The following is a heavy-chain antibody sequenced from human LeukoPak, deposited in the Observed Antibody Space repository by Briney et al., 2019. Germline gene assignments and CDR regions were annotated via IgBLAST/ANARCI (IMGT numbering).Heavy chain of an antibody. CDR1: GFTFSSYS. CDR2: ISSSSSYI. V-gene: IGHV3-21*01. Sequence: GGSLRLSCAASGFTFSSYSMNWVRQAPGKGLEWVSSISSSSSYIYYADSVKGRFTISRDNAKNSLYLQMNSLRAEDTAVYYCARDLEGILTGRDAFDIWGQGTMVTVSS. CDR3: ARDLEGILTGRDAFDI. D-gene: IGHD3-9*01. J-gene: IGHJ3*02.